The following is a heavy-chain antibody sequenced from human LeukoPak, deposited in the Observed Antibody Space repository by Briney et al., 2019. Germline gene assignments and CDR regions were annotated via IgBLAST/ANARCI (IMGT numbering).Heavy chain of an antibody. CDR2: IKLDGSEE. CDR1: GFPLTYSW. V-gene: IGHV3-7*01. D-gene: IGHD3-16*02. J-gene: IGHJ4*02. Sequence: PGGSLRLSCVASGFPLTYSWMTWIRQAPEKGLEWVADIKLDGSEEYVDSVKGRFTISRDNAKNSVILQMKSLTVEDTALYYCAKHRWFHFDSWGQGTLVTVSS. CDR3: AKHRWFHFDS.